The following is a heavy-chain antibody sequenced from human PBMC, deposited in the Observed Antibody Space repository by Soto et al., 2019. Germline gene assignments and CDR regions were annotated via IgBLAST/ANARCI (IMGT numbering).Heavy chain of an antibody. CDR3: ARDRGGVIVPAAFDY. CDR2: VTSTSSYM. V-gene: IGHV3-21*01. CDR1: GFTFSGYS. Sequence: EVQLVESGGGLVKPGGSLRLSCAASGFTFSGYSMTWVRQAPGKGLEWVSSVTSTSSYMYYADSMKGRFTVSRDNAKNSLYLQLNSLRAEDTAVYYSARDRGGVIVPAAFDYWGQGTLVTVSS. J-gene: IGHJ4*02. D-gene: IGHD2-2*01.